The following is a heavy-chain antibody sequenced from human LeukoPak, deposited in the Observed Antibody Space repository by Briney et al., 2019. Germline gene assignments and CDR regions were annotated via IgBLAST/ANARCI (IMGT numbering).Heavy chain of an antibody. Sequence: SETLSLTCAVYGGSFSGYYWSWIRQPPGKGLEWIGEINHSGSTNYNPSLKSRVTISVDTSKNQFSLKLSSVTAADTAVYYCARSLGWVPAAIRLRSHYYFDYWGQGTLVTVSS. CDR2: INHSGST. CDR1: GGSFSGYY. J-gene: IGHJ4*02. D-gene: IGHD2-2*01. V-gene: IGHV4-34*01. CDR3: ARSLGWVPAAIRLRSHYYFDY.